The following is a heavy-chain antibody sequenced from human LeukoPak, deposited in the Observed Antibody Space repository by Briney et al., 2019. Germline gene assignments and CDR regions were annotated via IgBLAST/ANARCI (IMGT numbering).Heavy chain of an antibody. V-gene: IGHV3-15*01. Sequence: GGSLRLSCATSGFTFSNAWMTWVRQAQGKGLEWVGRIKTKGEGGTVDYAAPGKGRFTISRDDSKNTLYLQMNSLKTEDTAIYYCMSDLDNWGQGTLVTVSS. CDR2: IKTKGEGGTV. CDR1: GFTFSNAW. J-gene: IGHJ4*02. CDR3: MSDLDN.